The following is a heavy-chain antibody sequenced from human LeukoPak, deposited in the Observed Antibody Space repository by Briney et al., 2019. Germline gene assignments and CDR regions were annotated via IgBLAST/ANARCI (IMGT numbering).Heavy chain of an antibody. CDR1: GFSFSDYS. V-gene: IGHV3-21*01. CDR2: ISSYSTYI. J-gene: IGHJ4*02. CDR3: ARDSFAGYDSSGYSSYDY. Sequence: PGGSLRLSCAASGFSFSDYSMNWVRQAPGKGLEWVSFISSYSTYIYYADSLKGRFTISRDNAKNSLYLQMNSLRAEDTAVYYCARDSFAGYDSSGYSSYDYWGQGTLVTVSS. D-gene: IGHD3-22*01.